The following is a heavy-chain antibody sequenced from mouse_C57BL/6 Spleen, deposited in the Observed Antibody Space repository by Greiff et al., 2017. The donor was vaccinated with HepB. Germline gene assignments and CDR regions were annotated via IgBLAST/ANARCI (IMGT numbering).Heavy chain of an antibody. V-gene: IGHV1-81*01. CDR2: IYPRSGNT. D-gene: IGHD1-1*01. Sequence: QVQLQQSGAELARPGASVKLSCKASGYTFTSYGISWVKQRTGQGLEWIGEIYPRSGNTYYNEKFKGKATLTADKSSSTAYMELRSLTSEDSAVSFCARENYGSSLPFDYWGQGTTLTVSS. J-gene: IGHJ2*01. CDR3: ARENYGSSLPFDY. CDR1: GYTFTSYG.